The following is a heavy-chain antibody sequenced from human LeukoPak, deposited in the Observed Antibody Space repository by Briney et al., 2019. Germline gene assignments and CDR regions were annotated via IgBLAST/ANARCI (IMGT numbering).Heavy chain of an antibody. J-gene: IGHJ6*03. CDR2: INPSGST. D-gene: IGHD3-22*01. V-gene: IGHV4-34*01. Sequence: SETLSLTCAVYGGSFSGYHWTWIRESPGKGLEWIGDINPSGSTYYNPSLKSRLTISVDTSKNQFSLKLRSVTAADTAVYYCARGRHDITMIVVVMTSVSYYLDAWGKGTTVTVS. CDR1: GGSFSGYH. CDR3: ARGRHDITMIVVVMTSVSYYLDA.